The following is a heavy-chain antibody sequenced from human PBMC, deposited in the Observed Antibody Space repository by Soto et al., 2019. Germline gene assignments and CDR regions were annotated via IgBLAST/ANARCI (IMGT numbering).Heavy chain of an antibody. Sequence: QVQLVESVGGVVQPGRSLRLSCAASGFTFSSYGMHWVRQAPGKGLEWVALIWYDGSKKYYADSVKGRFTISRDNSKNTLYLQINSLRAEDTAVYYCARDPVGWLQFPPDYWGQGTLVTVSS. D-gene: IGHD5-12*01. V-gene: IGHV3-33*01. CDR2: IWYDGSKK. CDR1: GFTFSSYG. J-gene: IGHJ4*02. CDR3: ARDPVGWLQFPPDY.